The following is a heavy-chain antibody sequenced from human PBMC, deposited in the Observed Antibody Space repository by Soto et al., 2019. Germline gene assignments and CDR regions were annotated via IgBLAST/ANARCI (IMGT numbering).Heavy chain of an antibody. CDR1: GFTFRSYG. J-gene: IGHJ6*02. D-gene: IGHD2-2*02. CDR2: ISYDGSNK. V-gene: IGHV3-30*18. Sequence: QVQLVESGGGVVQPGRTLRLSCAASGFTFRSYGMHWVRQAPGKGLEWVAVISYDGSNKYYADSVKGRFTISRDNSKNTLYLLLNSLRAGDTAVYYCAKDLVVVPAAIRGGYYYYYGMDVWGQGTTVTV. CDR3: AKDLVVVPAAIRGGYYYYYGMDV.